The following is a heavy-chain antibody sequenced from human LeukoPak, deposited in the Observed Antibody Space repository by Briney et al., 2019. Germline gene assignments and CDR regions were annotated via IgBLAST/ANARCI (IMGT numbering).Heavy chain of an antibody. Sequence: PGGSLRLSCEASGFTFDDRGMSSVRQAPGKGLEWVSGLNWNGGSTGYADSVKGRFTISRDNAKNTLYLQMNRLRAEDTAVYYCAKDGSDDYVWGSYRLPFDPWGQGTLVTVSS. CDR3: AKDGSDDYVWGSYRLPFDP. D-gene: IGHD3-16*02. CDR1: GFTFDDRG. CDR2: LNWNGGST. V-gene: IGHV3-20*04. J-gene: IGHJ5*02.